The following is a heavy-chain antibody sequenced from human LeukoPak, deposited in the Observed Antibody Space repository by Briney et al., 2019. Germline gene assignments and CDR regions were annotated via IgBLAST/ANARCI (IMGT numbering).Heavy chain of an antibody. V-gene: IGHV3-9*01. J-gene: IGHJ6*02. CDR2: ISRNSGNI. CDR1: GFTFDDYA. CDR3: AKAPFSRWYGMDV. D-gene: IGHD2-15*01. Sequence: GGSLRLSCASSGFTFDDYAMHWVRHAPGTGLNWDSGISRNSGNIGYVDSVKGPFTIDGDNAKNSMYLQMNSLRAEDTALYYCAKAPFSRWYGMDVWGQGTTVTVSS.